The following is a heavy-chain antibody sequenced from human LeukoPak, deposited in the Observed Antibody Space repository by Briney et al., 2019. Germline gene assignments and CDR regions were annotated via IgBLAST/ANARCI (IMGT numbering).Heavy chain of an antibody. V-gene: IGHV1-18*01. Sequence: GASVKVSCKASGYRFPTYGIHWVRQAPGQGLEWMGWINIDDGNTEYAQKFHGRVTLTRDTSTSIAYMELRSLTSDDTAVYYCAYSCSSTSCPLDYWGQGTLVTVSS. D-gene: IGHD2-2*01. CDR2: INIDDGNT. CDR1: GYRFPTYG. CDR3: AYSCSSTSCPLDY. J-gene: IGHJ4*02.